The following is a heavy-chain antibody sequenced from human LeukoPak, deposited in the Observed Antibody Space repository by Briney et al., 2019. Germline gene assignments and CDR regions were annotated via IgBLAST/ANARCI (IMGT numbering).Heavy chain of an antibody. D-gene: IGHD6-19*01. CDR2: IYYSGST. CDR3: ARHGVSFSVAESLFDY. V-gene: IGHV4-59*08. CDR1: GGSFSSYC. Sequence: ETLSLTCTVSGGSFSSYCWSWIRQPPGKGLEWIGYIYYSGSTNYNPSLKSRVTISVDTSKNQFSLKLSSVTAADTAVYYCARHGVSFSVAESLFDYWGQGTLVTVSS. J-gene: IGHJ4*02.